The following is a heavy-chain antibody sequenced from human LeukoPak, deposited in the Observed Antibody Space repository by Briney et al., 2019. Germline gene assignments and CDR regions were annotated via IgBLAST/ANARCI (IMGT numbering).Heavy chain of an antibody. CDR3: ATLKGYGSGSKYYFDY. Sequence: ASVKVSCKASGYTFTGYYMHWVRQAPGQGLAWMGWINPNSGGTNYAQKFQGRVTMTRDTSISIAYMELSRLRSDDTAVYYCATLKGYGSGSKYYFDYWGQGTLVTVSS. D-gene: IGHD3-10*01. V-gene: IGHV1-2*02. J-gene: IGHJ4*02. CDR1: GYTFTGYY. CDR2: INPNSGGT.